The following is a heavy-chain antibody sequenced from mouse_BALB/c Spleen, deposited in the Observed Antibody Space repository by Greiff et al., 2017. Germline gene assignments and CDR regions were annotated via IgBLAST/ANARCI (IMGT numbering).Heavy chain of an antibody. CDR2: FYPGSGSI. CDR1: GYTFTEYI. J-gene: IGHJ3*01. D-gene: IGHD2-14*01. CDR3: ARHEEAYYRYGGGFAY. Sequence: QVQLQQSGAELVKPGASVKLSCKASGYTFTEYIIHWVKQRSGQGLEWIGWFYPGSGSIKYNEKFKDKATLTADKSSSTVYMELSRLTSEDSAVYFCARHEEAYYRYGGGFAYWGQGTLVTVSA. V-gene: IGHV1-62-2*01.